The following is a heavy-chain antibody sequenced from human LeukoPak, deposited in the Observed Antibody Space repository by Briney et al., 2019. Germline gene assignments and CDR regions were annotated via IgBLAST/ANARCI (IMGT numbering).Heavy chain of an antibody. D-gene: IGHD6-19*01. V-gene: IGHV1-3*01. CDR3: ARPRSAVAYFDY. Sequence: ASVKVSCKASGYTFTSYAMHWVRQAPGQRLEMMGWINAGNGNTKYSQKFQGRVTITRDTSASTAYMELSSLRSEDTAVYYCARPRSAVAYFDYWGQGTLVTVSS. J-gene: IGHJ4*02. CDR2: INAGNGNT. CDR1: GYTFTSYA.